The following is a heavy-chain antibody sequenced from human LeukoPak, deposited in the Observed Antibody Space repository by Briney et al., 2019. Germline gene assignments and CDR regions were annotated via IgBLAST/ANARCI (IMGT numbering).Heavy chain of an antibody. CDR3: AKETERLTIDY. D-gene: IGHD3-16*01. Sequence: GGSLRLSCAASGFTFSSYWMHWVRQAPGKGLVWVSRINKDGSSTTYADSVKGRFTISRDNAENTLYLQMNSLRAEDTAVYYCAKETERLTIDYWGQGTLVTVSS. CDR1: GFTFSSYW. J-gene: IGHJ4*02. V-gene: IGHV3-74*01. CDR2: INKDGSST.